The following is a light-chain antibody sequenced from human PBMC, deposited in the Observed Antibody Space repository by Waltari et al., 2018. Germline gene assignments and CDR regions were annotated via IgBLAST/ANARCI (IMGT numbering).Light chain of an antibody. CDR3: QQYDNLPPLT. Sequence: DIQMTQSPSSLSASVGDRVTITCQASPDISNYLNWYQQKPGKAPKLLIYDASNLETGVPSRFMGSGSGTDFTVTISSLQPEDIETYYCQQYDNLPPLTFGGGTKVEIK. CDR1: PDISNY. J-gene: IGKJ4*01. V-gene: IGKV1-33*01. CDR2: DAS.